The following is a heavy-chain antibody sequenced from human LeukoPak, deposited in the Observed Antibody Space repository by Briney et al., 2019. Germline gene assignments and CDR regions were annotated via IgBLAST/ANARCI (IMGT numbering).Heavy chain of an antibody. V-gene: IGHV4-59*01. CDR2: IYYSGST. Sequence: PSETLSLTCTVSGGSISSYYWSWLRQPPGKGLEWIGYIYYSGSTNYNPSLKSRVTISVDTSKNQFSLKLSSVTAADTAVYYCARTHYDFWRGYYAPSFNWFDPWGQGTLVTVSS. CDR3: ARTHYDFWRGYYAPSFNWFDP. D-gene: IGHD3-3*01. CDR1: GGSISSYY. J-gene: IGHJ5*02.